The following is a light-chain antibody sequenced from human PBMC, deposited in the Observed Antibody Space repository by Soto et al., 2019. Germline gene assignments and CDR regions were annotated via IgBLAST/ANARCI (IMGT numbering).Light chain of an antibody. CDR1: SNDVGRYNY. Sequence: QSVLTQPPSASGSPGQSVSVSCTGSSNDVGRYNYVSWYQQHPGKAPKLIIYEVTKRPSGVPDRFSGSKSGNTASLTVSGLQAEDEADYHCSSYTTGSTLYVFGGGTKVTVL. V-gene: IGLV2-8*01. CDR3: SSYTTGSTLYV. J-gene: IGLJ1*01. CDR2: EVT.